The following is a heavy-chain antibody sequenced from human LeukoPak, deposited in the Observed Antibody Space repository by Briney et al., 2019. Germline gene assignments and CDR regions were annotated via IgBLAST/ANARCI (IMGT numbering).Heavy chain of an antibody. Sequence: GGSLRLSCAASGFTFSSYAMHWVRQAPGKGLEWVAVISYDGGNKYYADSVKGRFTISRDNSENTLYLQMNSLRAEDTALYYCARGPYGSDILTGYYNYWGQGTLVTVSS. CDR2: ISYDGGNK. D-gene: IGHD3-9*01. V-gene: IGHV3-30*04. J-gene: IGHJ4*02. CDR3: ARGPYGSDILTGYYNY. CDR1: GFTFSSYA.